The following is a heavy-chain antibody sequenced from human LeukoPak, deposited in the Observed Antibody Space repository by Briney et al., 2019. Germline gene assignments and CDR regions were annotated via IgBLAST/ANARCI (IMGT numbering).Heavy chain of an antibody. J-gene: IGHJ6*02. CDR2: IDHSGST. CDR1: SGCISSSYW. D-gene: IGHD1-20*01. V-gene: IGHV4-4*02. CDR3: ARDFRERRGITGPHGMDV. Sequence: SETLSLTCAVSSGCISSSYWWSWVRQPPGKGLEWIGEIDHSGSTNYNPSLKSRVTISIDKSKNQFSLRLSSVTAADTAVYYCARDFRERRGITGPHGMDVWGQGTTVTVSS.